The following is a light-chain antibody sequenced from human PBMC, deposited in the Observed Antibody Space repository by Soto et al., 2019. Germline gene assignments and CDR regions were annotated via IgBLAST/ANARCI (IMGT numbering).Light chain of an antibody. CDR2: DAS. CDR1: QSISTY. J-gene: IGKJ5*01. V-gene: IGKV1-39*01. CDR3: QQSYMDPIT. Sequence: DIQMTQSPSSLSASVGNRVTITCRASQSISTYLNWYQKKPGKAPSLLIYDASRLQSGVPSRFSGSGGGTDFTLSISSVQPEDFATYFCQQSYMDPITFGQGTRLE.